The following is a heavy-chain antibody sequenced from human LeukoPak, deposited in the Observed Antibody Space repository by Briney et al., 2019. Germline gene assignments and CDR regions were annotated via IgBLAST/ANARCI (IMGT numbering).Heavy chain of an antibody. CDR1: GFTFSSYA. J-gene: IGHJ5*02. D-gene: IGHD1-20*01. CDR3: AKGTSYNWNDGWFDP. Sequence: GGSLRLSCAASGFTFSSYAMSWVRQAPGKGLEWVSAISGSGGSTYYADSVKGRLTISRDNSKNTLYLQMNSLRAEDTAVYYCAKGTSYNWNDGWFDPWGNGILVTVSS. CDR2: ISGSGGST. V-gene: IGHV3-23*01.